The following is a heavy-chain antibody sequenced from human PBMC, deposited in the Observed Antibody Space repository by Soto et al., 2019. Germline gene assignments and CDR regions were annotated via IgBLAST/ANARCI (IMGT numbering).Heavy chain of an antibody. CDR2: IYYSGST. D-gene: IGHD2-15*01. Sequence: SVTLSLTCTVSGGSISSGGYYWSWIRQHPGKGLEWIGYIYYSGSTYYNPSLKSRVTISVDTSKNQFSLKLSSVTAADTAVYYCARDTSLVASPNYYYYGMDVWGQGTTVTVSS. J-gene: IGHJ6*02. V-gene: IGHV4-31*03. CDR1: GGSISSGGYY. CDR3: ARDTSLVASPNYYYYGMDV.